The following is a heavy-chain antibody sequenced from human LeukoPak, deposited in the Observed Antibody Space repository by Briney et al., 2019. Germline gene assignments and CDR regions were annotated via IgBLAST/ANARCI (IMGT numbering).Heavy chain of an antibody. D-gene: IGHD3-9*01. CDR2: IYHSGST. Sequence: PSETLSLTCAASGGSISSGGYSWSWIRQPPGKGLEWIGYIYHSGSTYYNSSLRSRVTISMDRSKNQFSLNLNSVTAADTAVYYCARADILTGYSYWYFDLWGRGTLVTVSS. CDR3: ARADILTGYSYWYFDL. CDR1: GGSISSGGYS. J-gene: IGHJ2*01. V-gene: IGHV4-30-2*01.